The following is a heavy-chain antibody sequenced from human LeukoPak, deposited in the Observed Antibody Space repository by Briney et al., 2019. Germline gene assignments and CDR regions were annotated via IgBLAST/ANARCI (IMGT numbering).Heavy chain of an antibody. CDR3: AREFLGFHP. CDR2: IEGDGSGT. Sequence: GGSLRLSCGASRFIFSNYAMTWVRQAPGKGLEWVSSIEGDGSGTYYADSVRGRFSISRDNSKNTLYLQMNSLRAEDTALYYCAREFLGFHPWGQGTLVTVSS. J-gene: IGHJ5*02. D-gene: IGHD2/OR15-2a*01. CDR1: RFIFSNYA. V-gene: IGHV3-23*03.